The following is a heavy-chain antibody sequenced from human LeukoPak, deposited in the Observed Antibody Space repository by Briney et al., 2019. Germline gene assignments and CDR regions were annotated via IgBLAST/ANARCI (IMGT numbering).Heavy chain of an antibody. CDR2: IYYSGST. J-gene: IGHJ6*03. V-gene: IGHV4-39*01. CDR3: ARRYCSSTSCHQYYYYMDV. CDR1: GGSISSNSYY. D-gene: IGHD2-2*01. Sequence: SETLSLTCTVSGGSISSNSYYWGWIRRPPGKGLEWIGSIYYSGSTYYNPSLKSRVTISVDTSKNQFSLKLSSVTAADTAVYYCARRYCSSTSCHQYYYYMDVWGKGTTVTVSS.